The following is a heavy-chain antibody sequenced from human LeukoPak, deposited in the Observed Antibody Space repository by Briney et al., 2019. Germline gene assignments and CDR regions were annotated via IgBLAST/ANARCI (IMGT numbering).Heavy chain of an antibody. V-gene: IGHV4-4*07. J-gene: IGHJ6*03. CDR2: IYTSGST. CDR1: GGSISSYY. Sequence: SETLSLTCTVSGGSISSYYWSWIRQPAGKGLEWIGRIYTSGSTNYNPSLKSRVTMSVDTSKNQFSPKLSSVTAADTAVYYCAGQNYYYYYMDVWGKGTTVTVSS. CDR3: AGQNYYYYYMDV.